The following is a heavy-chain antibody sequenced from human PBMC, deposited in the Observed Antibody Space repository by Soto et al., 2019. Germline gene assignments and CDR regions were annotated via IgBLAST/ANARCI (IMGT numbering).Heavy chain of an antibody. V-gene: IGHV3-23*01. CDR1: GFTFSSYA. Sequence: GGSLRLSCAASGFTFSSYAMSWVRQAPGKGLEWVSAISGSVGSTYYADSVKGRFTISRDNSKNTLYLQMNSLRSEDTTVYYFARIASACTAFDIWGQGTMVTVSS. CDR3: ARIASACTAFDI. D-gene: IGHD6-13*01. J-gene: IGHJ3*02. CDR2: ISGSVGST.